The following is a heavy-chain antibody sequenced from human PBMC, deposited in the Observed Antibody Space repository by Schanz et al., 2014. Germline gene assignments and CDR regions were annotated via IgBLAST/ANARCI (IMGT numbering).Heavy chain of an antibody. V-gene: IGHV3-30*02. J-gene: IGHJ5*02. CDR2: IRFDGSDK. CDR3: AKDQLANYRGSGYNWFDP. Sequence: VQLVESGGGLVQPGGSLRLSCAASGFTFSRYWMHWVRQAPGKGLEWVTFIRFDGSDKYYADSVKGRFSVSRDNSKNTLYLQMNSLRADDTAVYYCAKDQLANYRGSGYNWFDPWGQGTLVTVSS. CDR1: GFTFSRYW. D-gene: IGHD3-10*01.